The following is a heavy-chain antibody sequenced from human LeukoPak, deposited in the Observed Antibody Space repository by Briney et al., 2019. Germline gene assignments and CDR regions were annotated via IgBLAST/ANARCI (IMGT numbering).Heavy chain of an antibody. J-gene: IGHJ4*02. D-gene: IGHD6-19*01. CDR3: ARGGQWKPLDY. CDR1: DGSFSGYY. Sequence: SESLSLTCAVYDGSFSGYYWSWIRQPPGKGLEWIGEINHSGSATYNPSLKSRVTISVDTSKNQFSLNLSSVTAADTAVYYCARGGQWKPLDYWGQGTLVTVSS. V-gene: IGHV4-34*01. CDR2: INHSGSA.